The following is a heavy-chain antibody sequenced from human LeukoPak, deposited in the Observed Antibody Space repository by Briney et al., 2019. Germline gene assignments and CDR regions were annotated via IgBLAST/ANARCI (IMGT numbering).Heavy chain of an antibody. CDR2: ISWNSGSI. D-gene: IGHD3-10*02. Sequence: GGSLRLSCTASGFTFSEYGIHWVRQAPGKGLEWVSGISWNSGSIGYADSVRGRFTISRDNAKNSLYLQMNSLRAEDTAVYYCAELGITMIGGVWGKGTTVTISS. V-gene: IGHV3-9*01. CDR1: GFTFSEYG. J-gene: IGHJ6*04. CDR3: AELGITMIGGV.